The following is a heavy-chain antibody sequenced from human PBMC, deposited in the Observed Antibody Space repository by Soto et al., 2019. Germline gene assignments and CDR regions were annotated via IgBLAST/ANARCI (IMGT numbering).Heavy chain of an antibody. CDR1: GGTFSSYA. J-gene: IGHJ6*02. V-gene: IGHV1-69*06. CDR2: IIPIFGTA. Sequence: QVQLVQSGAEVKKPGSSVKVSCRASGGTFSSYAISWVRQAPGQGLEWMGGIIPIFGTANYAQKFQGRVRNTANKSTSTAYIEQSSLRSEHTALYHYARDCGGSCPLYYYYGMDVWRQGTTVTVSS. CDR3: ARDCGGSCPLYYYYGMDV. D-gene: IGHD2-15*01.